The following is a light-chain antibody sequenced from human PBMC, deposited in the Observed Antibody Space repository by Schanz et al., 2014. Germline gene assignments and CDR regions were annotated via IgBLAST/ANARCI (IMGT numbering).Light chain of an antibody. V-gene: IGLV2-23*02. CDR2: DVS. J-gene: IGLJ3*02. CDR3: CSYAGSRTFVL. CDR1: SSDVGAYNY. Sequence: QSALTQPASVSGSPGQSITISCTGTSSDVGAYNYVSWYQQPPGKAPKLIIYDVSNRPSGVSGRFSGSKSGNTASLTISGLQAEDEATYYCCSYAGSRTFVLFGGGTKLTVL.